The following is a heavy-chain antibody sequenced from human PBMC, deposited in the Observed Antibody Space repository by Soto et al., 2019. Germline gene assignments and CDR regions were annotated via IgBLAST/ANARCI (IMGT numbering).Heavy chain of an antibody. CDR1: GGSISSGGYY. J-gene: IGHJ4*02. CDR2: IYYSGST. Sequence: QVQLQESGPGLVKPSQTLSLTCTVSGGSISSGGYYWSWIRQHPGKGLEWIGYIYYSGSTYYNPSLKSRVTISVDTTKNQFSMKLSSVTAADTAVYYCARVIVRPPRELKGYGDLIDYWGQGTLVTVSS. CDR3: ARVIVRPPRELKGYGDLIDY. D-gene: IGHD4-17*01. V-gene: IGHV4-31*03.